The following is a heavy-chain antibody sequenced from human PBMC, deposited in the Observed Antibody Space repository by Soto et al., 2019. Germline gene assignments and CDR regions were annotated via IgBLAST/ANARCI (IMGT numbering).Heavy chain of an antibody. Sequence: EQSGAEVKRPGSSVKVSCEASGGTFSNYAISWVRQAPGQGLEWMGGILPLSGTGNYPQKFQGRVTITADESSSTIYLELRSRRSEDAAVYYCVRDTWGVTVADTDDYYYGMDVWGQGTTVIVSS. CDR1: GGTFSNYA. CDR3: VRDTWGVTVADTDDYYYGMDV. D-gene: IGHD4-17*01. CDR2: ILPLSGTG. V-gene: IGHV1-69*01. J-gene: IGHJ6*02.